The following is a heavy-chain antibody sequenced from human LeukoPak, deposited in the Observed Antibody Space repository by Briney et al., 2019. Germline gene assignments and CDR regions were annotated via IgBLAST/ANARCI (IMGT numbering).Heavy chain of an antibody. CDR1: GGTFSSYA. J-gene: IGHJ4*02. CDR3: ARVRPDTAMGQIPTC. D-gene: IGHD5-18*01. CDR2: IIPIFGTA. V-gene: IGHV1-69*05. Sequence: AVKVSCKASGGTFSSYAISWVRQAPGQGLEWMGGIIPIFGTANYAQKLQGRVTMTTDTSTSTAYMELRSLRSDDTAVYYCARVRPDTAMGQIPTCWGQGTLVTVSS.